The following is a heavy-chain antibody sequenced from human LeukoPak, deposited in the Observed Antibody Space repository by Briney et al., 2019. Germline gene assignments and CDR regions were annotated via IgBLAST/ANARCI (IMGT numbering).Heavy chain of an antibody. V-gene: IGHV1-69*13. J-gene: IGHJ6*02. CDR1: GGTFSSYA. D-gene: IGHD6-13*01. CDR3: ARGQVGAASSLPQNYYYYGMDV. CDR2: IIPIFGTA. Sequence: GASVKVSCKASGGTFSSYAISWVRQAPGQGLEWMGGIIPIFGTANYAQKFQGRVTITADESTSTAYMELSSLRPEDTAVYYCARGQVGAASSLPQNYYYYGMDVWGQGTTVTVSS.